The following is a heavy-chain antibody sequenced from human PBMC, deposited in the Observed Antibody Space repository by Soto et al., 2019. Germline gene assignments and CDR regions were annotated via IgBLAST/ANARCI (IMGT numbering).Heavy chain of an antibody. CDR2: IYWDDDK. CDR1: GFSLSTSGVG. V-gene: IGHV2-5*02. CDR3: AHYFYILVDDAFDI. Sequence: QITLKESGPTLVKPIQTLTLTCTFSGFSLSTSGVGVGWIRQPPGKALEWLALIYWDDDKRYSPSLKSRLTITKDTSKNQVVLTMTNMDPVDTATYYCAHYFYILVDDAFDIWGQGTMVTVSS. J-gene: IGHJ3*02. D-gene: IGHD2-8*02.